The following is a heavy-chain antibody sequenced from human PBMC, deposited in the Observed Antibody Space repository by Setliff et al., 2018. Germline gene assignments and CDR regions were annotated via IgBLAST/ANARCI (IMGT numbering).Heavy chain of an antibody. D-gene: IGHD2-15*01. CDR2: INHSGST. V-gene: IGHV4-34*01. Sequence: SETLSLTCGASGGSFSDYYWTWIRQTPGKGLEWIGEINHSGSTKCNPSLKSRVTISADTPKNTLYLQMSSLRVEDTAVYYCAKDVGRGSGYYYYTDVWGKGTTVTVSS. J-gene: IGHJ6*03. CDR3: AKDVGRGSGYYYYTDV. CDR1: GGSFSDYY.